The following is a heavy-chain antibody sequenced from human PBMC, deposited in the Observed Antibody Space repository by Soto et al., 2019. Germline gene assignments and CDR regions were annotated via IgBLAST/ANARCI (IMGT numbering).Heavy chain of an antibody. J-gene: IGHJ4*02. V-gene: IGHV4-31*03. D-gene: IGHD2-15*01. CDR3: AREYGGPLDY. CDR1: GGSISTGGYY. Sequence: PSETLSLTCTVSGGSISTGGYYWSWIRQHPGNGLEWIGYIYYSGSTYYNPSLKSRVTISIDTSKNQFSLKLSSVTAADTAVYYCAREYGGPLDYWGQGTLVTISS. CDR2: IYYSGST.